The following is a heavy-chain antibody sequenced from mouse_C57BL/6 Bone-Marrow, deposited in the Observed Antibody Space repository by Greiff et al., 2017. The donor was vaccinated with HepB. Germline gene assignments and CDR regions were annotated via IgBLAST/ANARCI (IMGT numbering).Heavy chain of an antibody. CDR2: INPSNGGT. CDR3: ARSSPYGNYRYFDV. Sequence: QVQLQQPGTELVKPGASVRLSCKASGYTFTSYWMHWVKQRPGQGLEWIGNINPSNGGTNYNEKFKSKATLTVDKSSSTAYMQLSSLTSEDSAVYYCARSSPYGNYRYFDVWGTGTTVTVSS. V-gene: IGHV1-53*01. CDR1: GYTFTSYW. D-gene: IGHD2-1*01. J-gene: IGHJ1*03.